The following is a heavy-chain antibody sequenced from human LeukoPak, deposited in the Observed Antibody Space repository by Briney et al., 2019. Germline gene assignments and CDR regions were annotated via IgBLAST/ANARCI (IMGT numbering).Heavy chain of an antibody. CDR1: GFTFSSYA. J-gene: IGHJ4*02. V-gene: IGHV3-23*01. CDR2: ISGSGGST. D-gene: IGHD2-2*01. CDR3: AKVSCSSTSCYRTPYYFDY. Sequence: GGSLRLSCAASGFTFSSYAMSWVRQAPGKGLEWVSAISGSGGSTYYADSVKGRFTISRDNSKNTLYLQMNSLRAEDTAVYYCAKVSCSSTSCYRTPYYFDYWGQGTLVTVSS.